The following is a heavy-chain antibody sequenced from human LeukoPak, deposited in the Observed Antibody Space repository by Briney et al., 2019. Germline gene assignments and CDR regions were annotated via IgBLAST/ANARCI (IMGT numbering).Heavy chain of an antibody. D-gene: IGHD4/OR15-4a*01. CDR1: GFTFSRYA. V-gene: IGHV3-23*01. CDR2: ISGSGGST. Sequence: GGSLRLSCAASGFTFSRYAMRWVRQAPGRGLEWVSAISGSGGSTYYGDSVKGRFTISRDNSKNTLYLQMNSLRAEDTAVYYCARRAGAYSHPYDYWGQGTLVTVSS. CDR3: ARRAGAYSHPYDY. J-gene: IGHJ4*02.